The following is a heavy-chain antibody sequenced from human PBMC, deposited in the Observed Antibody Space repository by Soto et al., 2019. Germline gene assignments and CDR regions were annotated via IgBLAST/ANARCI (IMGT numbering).Heavy chain of an antibody. J-gene: IGHJ5*02. Sequence: QIQLVESGGGLVKPGGSLRLSCEVSGFTFSDFYMTWIRQAPGKGLEWLSYISPNSNYKQYAESVKGRHTISRDNAKNSLSLKRKSRRVDHTAAYYGVGGGGGAHFDPGGQGPLVTFSS. CDR3: VGGGGGAHFDP. D-gene: IGHD2-21*01. V-gene: IGHV3-11*06. CDR1: GFTFSDFY. CDR2: ISPNSNYK.